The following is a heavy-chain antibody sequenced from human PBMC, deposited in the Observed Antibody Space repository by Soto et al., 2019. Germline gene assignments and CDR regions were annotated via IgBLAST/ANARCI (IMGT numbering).Heavy chain of an antibody. J-gene: IGHJ3*01. CDR2: INTDGSST. D-gene: IGHD2-15*01. V-gene: IGHV3-74*01. Sequence: EVQLVESGGGLVQPGGSLRLSCADSGFSFSSYWMHWVRQGPGKGLVWVSRINTDGSSTNYADSVKGRFTISRDNAKNTVDMQMHSLRAEDTAVYYCARAPGGFSIDWGQGTMVTGSS. CDR3: ARAPGGFSID. CDR1: GFSFSSYW.